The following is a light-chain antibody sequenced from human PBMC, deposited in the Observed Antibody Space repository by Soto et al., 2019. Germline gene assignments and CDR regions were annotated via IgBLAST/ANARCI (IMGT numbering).Light chain of an antibody. CDR1: SSDIGGYNY. J-gene: IGLJ2*01. V-gene: IGLV2-8*01. Sequence: QSALTQPPSASGSPGQSVTISCTGTSSDIGGYNYVSWYQQHPGKAPKLMVYEVSKRPSGVPDRFSGSKSGNTASLTVSGLQAEDEDDYYCSVYAVSNNFVVFGGRSKQTVL. CDR2: EVS. CDR3: SVYAVSNNFVV.